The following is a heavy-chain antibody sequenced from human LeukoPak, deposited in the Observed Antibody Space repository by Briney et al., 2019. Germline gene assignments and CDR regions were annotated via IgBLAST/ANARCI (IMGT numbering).Heavy chain of an antibody. J-gene: IGHJ4*02. CDR1: GFSFSSFA. CDR3: ARDQSSGGVDY. Sequence: GGSLRLSCAASGFSFSSFAMTWVRQSPGKGLEWVSVIYSGGSAYYADSVKGRFTISRHNSKNTLYLQMNSLRAEDTAVYYCARDQSSGGVDYWGQGTLVTVSS. D-gene: IGHD3-10*01. CDR2: IYSGGSA. V-gene: IGHV3-53*04.